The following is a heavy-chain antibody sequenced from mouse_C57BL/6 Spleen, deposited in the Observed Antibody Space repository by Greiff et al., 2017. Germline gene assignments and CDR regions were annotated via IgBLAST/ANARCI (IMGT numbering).Heavy chain of an antibody. J-gene: IGHJ4*01. V-gene: IGHV1-81*01. CDR3: ARRGYSNYERAMDY. D-gene: IGHD2-5*01. CDR2: IYPRSGNT. Sequence: QVQLQQSGAELARPGASVKLSCKASGYTFTSYGISWVKQRTGQGLEWIGEIYPRSGNTYYNEKFKGKATLTADKSSSTAYMELRSLTSEDSAVYFCARRGYSNYERAMDYWGQGTSVTVSS. CDR1: GYTFTSYG.